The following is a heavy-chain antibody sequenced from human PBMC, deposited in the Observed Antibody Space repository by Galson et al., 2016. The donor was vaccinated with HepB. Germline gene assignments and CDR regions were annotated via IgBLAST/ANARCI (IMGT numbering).Heavy chain of an antibody. CDR1: GGTFSSYT. Sequence: SVKVSCKASGGTFSSYTISWVRQAPGQGLEWMGGIIPIFDSANYAQKFQGRVTITADESTSTAYMELSSLRSEDTAVYYCAREDYGSGGYYNHLDYWGQGTLVTVSS. CDR3: AREDYGSGGYYNHLDY. CDR2: IIPIFDSA. D-gene: IGHD3-10*01. V-gene: IGHV1-69*13. J-gene: IGHJ4*02.